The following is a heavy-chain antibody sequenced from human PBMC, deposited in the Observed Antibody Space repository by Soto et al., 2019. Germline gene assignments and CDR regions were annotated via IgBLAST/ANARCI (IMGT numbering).Heavy chain of an antibody. J-gene: IGHJ3*02. Sequence: EVQLLESGGGLVQPGGSLRLSCAASGFTFSSYAMSWVRQAPGKGLEWVSAISGSGGSTYYADSVKGRFTISRDNSKNTLYLQMNSLRAEDTAVYYGGGEYSGYTDAFDIWGQGTRVTVSS. V-gene: IGHV3-23*01. D-gene: IGHD5-12*01. CDR2: ISGSGGST. CDR1: GFTFSSYA. CDR3: GGEYSGYTDAFDI.